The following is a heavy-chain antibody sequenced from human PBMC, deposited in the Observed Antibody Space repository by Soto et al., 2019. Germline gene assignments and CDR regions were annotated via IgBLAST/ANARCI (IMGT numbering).Heavy chain of an antibody. V-gene: IGHV4-39*01. CDR1: GGSISSSSYY. Sequence: PSETLSLTCTVSGGSISSSSYYWGWIRQPPGKGLEWIGSIYYSGSTYYNPSLKSRVTISVDTSKNQFSLKLSSVTAADTAVYYCATTGVFGVVMSSVVMDVWGQGTTVTVSS. J-gene: IGHJ6*02. D-gene: IGHD3-3*01. CDR2: IYYSGST. CDR3: ATTGVFGVVMSSVVMDV.